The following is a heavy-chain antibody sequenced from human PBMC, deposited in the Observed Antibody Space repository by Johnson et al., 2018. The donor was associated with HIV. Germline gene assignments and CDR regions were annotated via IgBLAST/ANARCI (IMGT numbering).Heavy chain of an antibody. CDR2: ISYDGSNK. J-gene: IGHJ3*02. D-gene: IGHD1-26*01. CDR3: ARDGGSTRGDAFDI. V-gene: IGHV3-30*03. Sequence: QVQLVESGGGVVQPGRSLRLSCAASGFTFSSYGMHWVRQAPGKGLEWVAVISYDGSNKYYADSVKGRFTISRDNSKNTLYLQMNSRRAEDTAVYYCARDGGSTRGDAFDIWGQGTMVTVSS. CDR1: GFTFSSYG.